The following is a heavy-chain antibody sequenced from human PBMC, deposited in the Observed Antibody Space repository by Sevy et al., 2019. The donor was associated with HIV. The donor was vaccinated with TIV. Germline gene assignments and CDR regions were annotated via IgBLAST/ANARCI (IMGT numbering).Heavy chain of an antibody. Sequence: EGSLRLSCAASGFTFSSYAMSWVHQAPGKELEWVSAIRGSGGSTYYADSVKGRFTISRDNSKNTLYLQMNSLRAEDTAVYYCAKGKGYCYDSSGYCFDYWGQGTLVTVSS. V-gene: IGHV3-23*01. CDR2: IRGSGGST. J-gene: IGHJ4*02. CDR1: GFTFSSYA. D-gene: IGHD3-22*01. CDR3: AKGKGYCYDSSGYCFDY.